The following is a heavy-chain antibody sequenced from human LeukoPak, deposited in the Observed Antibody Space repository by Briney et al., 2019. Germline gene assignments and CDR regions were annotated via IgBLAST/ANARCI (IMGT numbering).Heavy chain of an antibody. J-gene: IGHJ4*02. CDR3: ARGGYSSGSYGDY. Sequence: GGSLRLSCAASGFTFSSYWMSWVRQAPEKGLEWVANINQDGGEKYYVDSVRGRFTISRDNANNSLSLQMNSLRAEDTAVYYCARGGYSSGSYGDYWGQGTLVTVSS. CDR2: INQDGGEK. CDR1: GFTFSSYW. D-gene: IGHD3-10*01. V-gene: IGHV3-7*03.